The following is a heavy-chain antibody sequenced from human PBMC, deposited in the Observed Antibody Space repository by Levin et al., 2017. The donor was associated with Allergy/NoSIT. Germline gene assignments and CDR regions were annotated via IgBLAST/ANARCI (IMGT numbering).Heavy chain of an antibody. CDR1: GYTLSELS. CDR2: FDPEIGET. D-gene: IGHD2-8*01. J-gene: IGHJ3*01. CDR3: ATKGKYCANGVCYSPDAFDV. Sequence: GESLKISCKVSGYTLSELSMHWVRQAPGKGLEWMGGFDPEIGETIHAQKFRARVTMTEDTSKDTAYMELSSLRSEDTAVYYCATKGKYCANGVCYSPDAFDVWGQGTMVTVSS. V-gene: IGHV1-24*01.